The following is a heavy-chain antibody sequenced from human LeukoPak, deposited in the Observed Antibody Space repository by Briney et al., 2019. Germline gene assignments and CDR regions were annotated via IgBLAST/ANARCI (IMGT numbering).Heavy chain of an antibody. CDR1: GGSISPYY. J-gene: IGHJ4*02. CDR2: IYYTGST. V-gene: IGHV4-59*01. CDR3: ARDGGYGPYYFDY. D-gene: IGHD5-12*01. Sequence: PSETLSLTCTVSGGSISPYYWSWIRQPPGKGLEWIGYIYYTGSTNYNPSLKGRVTISVDTSKNQFSLKLTSVTAADTAVYYCARDGGYGPYYFDYWGQGTLVTVSS.